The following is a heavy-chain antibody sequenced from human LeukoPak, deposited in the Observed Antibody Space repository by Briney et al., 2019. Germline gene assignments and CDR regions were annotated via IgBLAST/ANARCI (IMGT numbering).Heavy chain of an antibody. CDR1: GFTFSSYA. CDR3: AKGPACCSSTSCPGDY. CDR2: ISGSGGST. D-gene: IGHD2-2*01. J-gene: IGHJ4*02. Sequence: PGGSLRLSCAASGFTFSSYAMSWVRQAPGKGLEWVSAISGSGGSTYYADSVKGRFTISRDNSKNTLYLQMNTLRAEDTAVYYCAKGPACCSSTSCPGDYWGQGTLVTVSS. V-gene: IGHV3-23*01.